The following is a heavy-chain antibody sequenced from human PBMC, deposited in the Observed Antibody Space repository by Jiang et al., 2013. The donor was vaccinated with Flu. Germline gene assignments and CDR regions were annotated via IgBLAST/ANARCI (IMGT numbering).Heavy chain of an antibody. D-gene: IGHD3-9*01. CDR3: ARQKTGRNDALEI. V-gene: IGHV1-8*02. J-gene: IGHJ3*02. CDR1: GYTFIDFD. CDR2: MVPDSGNT. Sequence: LVESGAEVKKPGASVKVSCKASGYTFIDFDINWVRQAPGRGLEWMGWMVPDSGNTGYAQKFQGRVSVTRDTSISTVYLELSSLTSEDTAVYYCARQKTGRNDALEIFGQGTLVTVSS.